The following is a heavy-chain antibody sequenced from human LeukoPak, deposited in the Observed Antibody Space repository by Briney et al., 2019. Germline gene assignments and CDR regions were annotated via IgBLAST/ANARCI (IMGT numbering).Heavy chain of an antibody. D-gene: IGHD3-22*01. J-gene: IGHJ4*02. CDR3: ARQSITMIVKS. CDR2: IYYSGST. V-gene: IGHV4-39*01. CDR1: GGSISSSSYY. Sequence: SSETLSLTCTVSGGSISSSSYYWGWIRQPPGKGLEWIGSIYYSGSTYYNPSLKSRVTISVDTSKNQFSLKLSSVTAADTAVYYCARQSITMIVKSWGQGTLVTVSS.